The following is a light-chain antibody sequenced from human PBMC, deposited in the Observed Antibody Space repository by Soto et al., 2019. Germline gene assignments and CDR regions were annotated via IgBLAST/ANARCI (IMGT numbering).Light chain of an antibody. V-gene: IGLV2-11*01. CDR1: SSDVGGYNY. CDR3: SSYTTTSTYV. J-gene: IGLJ1*01. CDR2: DVS. Sequence: QSVLTQPRSVSGSPGQSVTISCTGTSSDVGGYNYVSWYQQHPGKAPKLMIYDVSKRPSGVSHRFSGSKSGNTASLTISGLQAEDEADYYCSSYTTTSTYVFGTGTKLTVL.